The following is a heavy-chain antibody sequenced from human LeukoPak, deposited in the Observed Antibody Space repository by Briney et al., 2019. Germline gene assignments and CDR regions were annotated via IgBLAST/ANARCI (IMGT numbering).Heavy chain of an antibody. Sequence: GGSLRLSCAASGFTFSSYGMHWVRQAPGKGLEWVAVISYDGSNKYYADSVKGRFTISRDNSKNTLYLQMNSLRAEDTAVYYGAKVKGNYYGSELPTWGQGTLVTVSS. D-gene: IGHD3-10*01. CDR3: AKVKGNYYGSELPT. CDR1: GFTFSSYG. CDR2: ISYDGSNK. V-gene: IGHV3-30*18. J-gene: IGHJ5*02.